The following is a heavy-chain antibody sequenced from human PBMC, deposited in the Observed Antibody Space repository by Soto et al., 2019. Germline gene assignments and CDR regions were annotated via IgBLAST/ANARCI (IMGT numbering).Heavy chain of an antibody. CDR3: ARGSDYTSSFDY. Sequence: QVQLQQWGAGLLKPSETLSLTCAVYGGSFSGYTWIWIRQPPGKGLEWIGEINHSGTTNHNPSLKSRVIISVDTSKKQFSLTLTSVTAADTALYYCARGSDYTSSFDYWGQGTLVTVSS. V-gene: IGHV4-34*01. D-gene: IGHD3-16*01. CDR2: INHSGTT. J-gene: IGHJ4*02. CDR1: GGSFSGYT.